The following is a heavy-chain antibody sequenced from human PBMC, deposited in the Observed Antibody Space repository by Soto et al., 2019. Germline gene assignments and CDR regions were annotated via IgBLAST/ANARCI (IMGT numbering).Heavy chain of an antibody. CDR1: GFTVSSNY. Sequence: EVQLVESGGGLVQPGGSLRLSCAASGFTVSSNYMSWVRQAPGKGLEWVSVIYRGGSTYYADSVKGRFTISRDNSKNTLYLQMNSLRAEDTAVYYCARGGIAAAGDFDYWGQGTLVTVSS. CDR3: ARGGIAAAGDFDY. J-gene: IGHJ4*02. D-gene: IGHD6-13*01. CDR2: IYRGGST. V-gene: IGHV3-66*01.